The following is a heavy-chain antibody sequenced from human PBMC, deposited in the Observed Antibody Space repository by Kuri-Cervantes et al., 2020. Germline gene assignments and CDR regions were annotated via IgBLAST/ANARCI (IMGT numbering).Heavy chain of an antibody. V-gene: IGHV3-23*01. CDR1: GFTFGSYA. Sequence: GESLKISCAASGFTFGSYAMSWVRQAPGKGLEWVSAISGSGGSTYYADSVKGRFTISRDNAKNTLYLQMNSLRAEDTAVYFCSRDAEGHFDSWGQGTLVTVSS. CDR2: ISGSGGST. J-gene: IGHJ4*02. CDR3: SRDAEGHFDS.